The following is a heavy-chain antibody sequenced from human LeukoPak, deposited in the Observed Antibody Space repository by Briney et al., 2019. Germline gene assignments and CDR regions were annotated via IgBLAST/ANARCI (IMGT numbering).Heavy chain of an antibody. J-gene: IGHJ4*02. D-gene: IGHD6-19*01. V-gene: IGHV4-59*08. CDR2: IYYSGNT. CDR3: ARHLYSSGWFPFDY. Sequence: PSETLSLTCTVSGGSLSSYYWSWIRQPPGKGLEWIGYIYYSGNTNYNPSLKSRVTISVDTSKNQFSLKLSSVTAADTAVYYCARHLYSSGWFPFDYWGQGTLVTVSS. CDR1: GGSLSSYY.